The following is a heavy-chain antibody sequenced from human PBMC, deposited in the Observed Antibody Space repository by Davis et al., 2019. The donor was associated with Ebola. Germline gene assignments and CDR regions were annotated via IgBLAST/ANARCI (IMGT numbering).Heavy chain of an antibody. Sequence: PSETLSLTCAVYGGSFSGYYWSWIRQPPGKGLEWIGEINHSGSTYYNPSLKSRVTISVDTSKNQFSLKLSSVTAADTAVYYCATYYYDSSGSPHWFDPWGQGTLVTVSS. D-gene: IGHD3-22*01. CDR2: INHSGST. V-gene: IGHV4-34*01. CDR3: ATYYYDSSGSPHWFDP. J-gene: IGHJ5*02. CDR1: GGSFSGYY.